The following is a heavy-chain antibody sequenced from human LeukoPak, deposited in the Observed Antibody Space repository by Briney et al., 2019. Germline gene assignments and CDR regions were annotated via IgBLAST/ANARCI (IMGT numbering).Heavy chain of an antibody. CDR3: AKVFDYYDSSGYYLYFDY. D-gene: IGHD3-22*01. Sequence: GGSLRLSCAASGFTFSSYGMSWVRQAPGKGLEWVSAISGSGGSTYYADSVKGRFTISRDNSKNTLYLQMNSLRAEDTAVYYCAKVFDYYDSSGYYLYFDYWGQGTLVTVSS. CDR1: GFTFSSYG. J-gene: IGHJ4*02. V-gene: IGHV3-23*01. CDR2: ISGSGGST.